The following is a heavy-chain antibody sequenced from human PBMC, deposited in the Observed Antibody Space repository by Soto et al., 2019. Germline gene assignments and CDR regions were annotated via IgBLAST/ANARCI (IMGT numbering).Heavy chain of an antibody. J-gene: IGHJ6*02. Sequence: GGSLRLSCAASGFTFSSYAMHWVRQAPGKGLEWVAVISYDGSNKYYADSVKGRFTISRDNSKNTLYLQMNSLRDEDTAVYYCAREAVAFLGGMDVWGQGTTVTVSS. CDR2: ISYDGSNK. D-gene: IGHD6-19*01. CDR3: AREAVAFLGGMDV. V-gene: IGHV3-30-3*01. CDR1: GFTFSSYA.